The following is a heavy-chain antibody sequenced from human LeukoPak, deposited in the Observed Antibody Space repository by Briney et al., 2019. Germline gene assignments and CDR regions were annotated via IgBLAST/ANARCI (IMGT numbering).Heavy chain of an antibody. V-gene: IGHV3-74*01. CDR3: AKFSRDFWSGYYPFDY. D-gene: IGHD3-3*01. J-gene: IGHJ4*02. Sequence: GRSLRLSCAASGFTFSSYAMHWVRQAPGKGLVWVSHINSDGSWTSYADSVKGRFTISKDNAKNTVYLQMNSLRAEDTAVYYCAKFSRDFWSGYYPFDYWGQGTLVTVSS. CDR1: GFTFSSYA. CDR2: INSDGSWT.